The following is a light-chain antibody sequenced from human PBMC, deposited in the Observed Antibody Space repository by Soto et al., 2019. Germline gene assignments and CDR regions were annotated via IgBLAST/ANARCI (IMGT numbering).Light chain of an antibody. CDR3: SSYRTKSSVV. Sequence: QSALTQPASVSGSPGQSITISCTGTSSDVGGYNYVSWYQHNPGKAPKLMIYEVSSRPSGVSNRFFGSKSGNTASLTISGLQTEDEADYFCSSYRTKSSVVFGGGTKLTVL. V-gene: IGLV2-14*01. CDR2: EVS. J-gene: IGLJ2*01. CDR1: SSDVGGYNY.